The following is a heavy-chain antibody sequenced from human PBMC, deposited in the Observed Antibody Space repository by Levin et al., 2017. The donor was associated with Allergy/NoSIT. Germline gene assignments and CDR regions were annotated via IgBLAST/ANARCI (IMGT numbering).Heavy chain of an antibody. CDR1: GFTFSSYG. J-gene: IGHJ6*02. D-gene: IGHD4-17*01. V-gene: IGHV3-33*01. Sequence: PGGSLRLSCAASGFTFSSYGMHWVRQAPGKGLEWVAVIWYDGSNKYYADSVKGRFTISRDNSKNTLYLQMNSLRAEDTAVYYCARETSNGDYYYYYGMDVWGQGTTVTVSS. CDR2: IWYDGSNK. CDR3: ARETSNGDYYYYYGMDV.